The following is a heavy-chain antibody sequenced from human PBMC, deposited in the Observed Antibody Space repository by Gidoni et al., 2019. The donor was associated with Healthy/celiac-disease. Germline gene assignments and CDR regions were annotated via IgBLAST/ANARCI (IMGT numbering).Heavy chain of an antibody. CDR2: ISWNSGSI. CDR3: AKEKIYDSSGFDY. CDR1: GFTFDDYA. Sequence: EVQLVESGGGLVQPGRSLRLSCAASGFTFDDYAMHWVRQAPGKGLEWVSGISWNSGSIGYADSVKGRFTISRDNAKNSLYLQMNSLRAEDTALYYCAKEKIYDSSGFDYWGQGTLVTVSS. J-gene: IGHJ4*02. D-gene: IGHD3-22*01. V-gene: IGHV3-9*01.